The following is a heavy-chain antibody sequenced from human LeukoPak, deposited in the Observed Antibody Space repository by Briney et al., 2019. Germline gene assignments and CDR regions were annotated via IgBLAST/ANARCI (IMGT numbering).Heavy chain of an antibody. CDR1: GFTVSSNY. D-gene: IGHD2-21*01. CDR2: IYSGGST. Sequence: GGSLRLSCAASGFTVSSNYMTWVRQAPGKGLEWVSVIYSGGSTYYADSVKGRFTISRDNAKNSLYLQMNSLRAEDTAVYYCARGLCGGDCYDYWGQGALVTVSS. J-gene: IGHJ4*02. V-gene: IGHV3-66*01. CDR3: ARGLCGGDCYDY.